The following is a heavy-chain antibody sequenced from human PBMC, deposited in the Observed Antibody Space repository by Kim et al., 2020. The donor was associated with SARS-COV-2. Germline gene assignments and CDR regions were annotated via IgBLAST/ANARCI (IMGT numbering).Heavy chain of an antibody. J-gene: IGHJ5*02. Sequence: GGSLRLSCAASGFTFSSYAMSWVRQAPGKGLEWVSAISGSGGSTYYADSVKGRFTISRDNSKNTLYLQMNSLRAEDTAVYYCAKGVPRWGVYGSGSYSWFDPWGQETLVTVYS. D-gene: IGHD3-10*01. CDR2: ISGSGGST. CDR1: GFTFSSYA. CDR3: AKGVPRWGVYGSGSYSWFDP. V-gene: IGHV3-23*01.